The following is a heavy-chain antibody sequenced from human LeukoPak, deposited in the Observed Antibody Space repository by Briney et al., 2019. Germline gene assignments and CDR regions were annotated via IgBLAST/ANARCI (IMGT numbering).Heavy chain of an antibody. D-gene: IGHD3-10*02. J-gene: IGHJ1*01. CDR3: ASDGCSGSFRAEYFQH. CDR1: GFALSIYA. Sequence: VRCLSLSCAVSGFALSIYAIRCVFQAPGKGRGCVSGITSTVGRTSYADSVKGGFTISRDNPKNRLYLQMGSLRAEDMAVYYCASDGCSGSFRAEYFQHWAQGTLVTVSS. CDR2: ITSTVGRT. V-gene: IGHV3-64*02.